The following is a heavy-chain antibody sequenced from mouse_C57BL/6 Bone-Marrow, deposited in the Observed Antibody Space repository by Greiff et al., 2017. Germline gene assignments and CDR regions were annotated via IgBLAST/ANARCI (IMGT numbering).Heavy chain of an antibody. Sequence: QVQLQQPGAELVKPGASVKLSCKASGYTFTSYWMHWVKQRPGQGLEWIGMIHPNSGSTNYNEKFKSKATLTVDKSSSTAYMQLSSLTSEDSAVYYSARSYSSSWFAYWGQGTLVTVSA. V-gene: IGHV1-64*01. J-gene: IGHJ3*01. CDR2: IHPNSGST. CDR1: GYTFTSYW. CDR3: ARSYSSSWFAY. D-gene: IGHD1-1*01.